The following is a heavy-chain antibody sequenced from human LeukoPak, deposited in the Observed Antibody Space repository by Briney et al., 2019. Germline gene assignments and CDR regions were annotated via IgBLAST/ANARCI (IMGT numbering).Heavy chain of an antibody. CDR2: ISSSSSTI. D-gene: IGHD3-22*01. Sequence: PGGSLRLSCAASGFTFSSYSMNWVRQAPGKGLEWVSYISSSSSTIYYADSVKGRFTISRDNSKNTLYLQMNSLRAEDTAVYYCARDSDRYDSSGYYDYWGQGTLVTVSS. CDR1: GFTFSSYS. V-gene: IGHV3-48*01. J-gene: IGHJ4*02. CDR3: ARDSDRYDSSGYYDY.